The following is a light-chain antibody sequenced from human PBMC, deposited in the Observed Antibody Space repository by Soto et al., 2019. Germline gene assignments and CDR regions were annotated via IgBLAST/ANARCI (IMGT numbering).Light chain of an antibody. V-gene: IGKV1-16*02. CDR2: AAS. J-gene: IGKJ3*01. CDR3: QQYNSYPIFT. CDR1: PAISNY. Sequence: DIQMTQSPSSLSASVGDRVTVTCRASPAISNYLAWFQQKPGIAPKSLIYAASGLQSGVPSKFSGSGSGTDLTLTSSSLQPEDSATYYFQQYNSYPIFTFGPLTKVDIK.